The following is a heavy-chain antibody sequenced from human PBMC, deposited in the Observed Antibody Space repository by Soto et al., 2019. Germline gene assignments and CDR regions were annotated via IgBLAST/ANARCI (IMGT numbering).Heavy chain of an antibody. CDR1: GGTFNTYA. V-gene: IGHV1-69*19. D-gene: IGHD3-10*01. CDR2: ISPMFGAA. Sequence: QVQLVQSGAEMKKPGSSVKVSCQSSGGTFNTYAMHWVRQAPGQGPEWMGDISPMFGAANYAPKFQGRVTITADESTGTSYMQLRSLTSEDTALYFWAREVQVHTPAFVYWGQGTLVTVS. CDR3: AREVQVHTPAFVY. J-gene: IGHJ4*02.